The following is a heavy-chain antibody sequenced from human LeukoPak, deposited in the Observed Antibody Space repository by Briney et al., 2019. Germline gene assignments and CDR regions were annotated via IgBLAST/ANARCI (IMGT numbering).Heavy chain of an antibody. CDR3: AKGRSTVVTRLFGY. D-gene: IGHD4-23*01. CDR2: ISYDGSNK. J-gene: IGHJ4*02. V-gene: IGHV3-30*18. Sequence: GGSLRLSCAASGFTFSSYGMHWVRQAPGKGLECVAVISYDGSNKYYADSVKGRFTISRDNSKNTLYLQMNSLRAEDTAVYYCAKGRSTVVTRLFGYWGQGTLVTVSS. CDR1: GFTFSSYG.